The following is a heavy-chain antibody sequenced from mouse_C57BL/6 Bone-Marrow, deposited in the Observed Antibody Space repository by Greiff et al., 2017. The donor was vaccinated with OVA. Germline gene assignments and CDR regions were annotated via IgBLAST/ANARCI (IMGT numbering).Heavy chain of an antibody. CDR1: GYTFTGYW. CDR3: ARSEGTPVVENWYFDV. D-gene: IGHD1-1*01. V-gene: IGHV1-9*01. Sequence: VQLKESGAELMKPGASVKLSCKATGYTFTGYWIEWVKQRPGHGLEWIGEILPGSGSTNYHEKFKGKATFTADTSSNTAYMQLSSLTTEDSAIYYCARSEGTPVVENWYFDVWGTGTTVTVSS. CDR2: ILPGSGST. J-gene: IGHJ1*03.